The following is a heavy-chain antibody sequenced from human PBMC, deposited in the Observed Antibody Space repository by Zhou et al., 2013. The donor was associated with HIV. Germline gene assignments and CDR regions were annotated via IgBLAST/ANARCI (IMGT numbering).Heavy chain of an antibody. CDR3: ARVVYYYDGWGIDS. CDR1: GYRFTGYY. J-gene: IGHJ4*02. Sequence: QVQLVQSGAEVKKPGASVKIACKASGYRFTGYYMHWVRQAPGVGFEWMGTIDPNGGSTYYAQTILGRISVTRDTSTSTVYMELRSLRSDDTAMYYCARVVYYYDGWGIDSWGQGTLVTVAS. CDR2: IDPNGGST. V-gene: IGHV1-46*01. D-gene: IGHD3-22*01.